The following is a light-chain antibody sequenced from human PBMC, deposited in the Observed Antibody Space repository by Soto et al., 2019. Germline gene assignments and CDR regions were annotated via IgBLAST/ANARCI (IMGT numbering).Light chain of an antibody. J-gene: IGKJ1*01. CDR3: QQYYSYPRT. CDR2: AAS. Sequence: DIQLTQSPSLLSASIGDRFTITCRASHDISTFLAWYQQKPGKAPKLLIYAASTLQSGVPSRFSGSGSGTDFTLTISCLQSEDFATYYCQQYYSYPRTFGQGTKVDIK. CDR1: HDISTF. V-gene: IGKV1-9*01.